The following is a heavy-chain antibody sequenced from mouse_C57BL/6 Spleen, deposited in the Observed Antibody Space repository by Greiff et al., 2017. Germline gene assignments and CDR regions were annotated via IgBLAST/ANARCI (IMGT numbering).Heavy chain of an antibody. V-gene: IGHV1-82*01. CDR2: IYPGDGDT. CDR3: ASPFITTVVATPYYAMDY. CDR1: GYAFSSSW. J-gene: IGHJ4*01. D-gene: IGHD1-1*01. Sequence: QVHVKQSGPELVKPGASVKISCKASGYAFSSSWMNWVKQRPGKGLEWIGRIYPGDGDTNYNGKFKGKATLTADKSSSTAYMQLSSLTSEDSAVYFCASPFITTVVATPYYAMDYWGQGTSVTVSS.